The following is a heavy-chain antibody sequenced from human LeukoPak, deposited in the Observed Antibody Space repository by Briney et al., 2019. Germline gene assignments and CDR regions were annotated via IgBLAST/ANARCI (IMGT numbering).Heavy chain of an antibody. V-gene: IGHV3-48*04. J-gene: IGHJ4*02. CDR3: ARVIGSYGDSAY. Sequence: HPGGSLRLSCAASGFTFSSYSMNWVRQAPGKGLEWLSYISSTSSAIYYADSLKGRFTISRDNAKTSLYLQMDSLRAEDTAVYYCARVIGSYGDSAYWGQGTLVTVSS. CDR2: ISSTSSAI. CDR1: GFTFSSYS. D-gene: IGHD3-16*01.